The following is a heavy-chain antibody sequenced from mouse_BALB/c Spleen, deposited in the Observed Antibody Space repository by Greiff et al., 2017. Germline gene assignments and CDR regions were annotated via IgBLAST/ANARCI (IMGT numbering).Heavy chain of an antibody. CDR3: NEDYSSSVY. CDR1: GFNIKDYY. CDR2: IDPENGDT. V-gene: IGHV14-4*02. D-gene: IGHD1-1*01. J-gene: IGHJ2*01. Sequence: VQLQQSGAELVRPGASVKLTCTASGFNIKDYYMHWVKQRPEQGLEWIGWIDPENGDTEDAPKFQGKATKTADTSSNTTLLRRRSLTSDVTAVYCGNEDYSSSVYWGQGTPLTVSA.